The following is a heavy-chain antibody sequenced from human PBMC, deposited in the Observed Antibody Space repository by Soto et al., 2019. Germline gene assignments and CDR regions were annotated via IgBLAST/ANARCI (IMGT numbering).Heavy chain of an antibody. CDR1: GFTFSSYA. CDR3: ARDNRPNRYGGNDY. CDR2: ISYDGSNK. J-gene: IGHJ4*02. V-gene: IGHV3-30-3*01. Sequence: GGSLRLSCAASGFTFSSYAMHWVRQAPGKGLEWVAVISYDGSNKYYADSVKGRFTISRDNSKNTLYLQMNSLRAEDTAVYYCARDNRPNRYGGNDYWGQGTLVTVSS. D-gene: IGHD3-9*01.